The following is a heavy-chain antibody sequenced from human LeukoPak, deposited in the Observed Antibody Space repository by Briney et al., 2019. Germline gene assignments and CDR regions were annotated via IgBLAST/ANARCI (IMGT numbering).Heavy chain of an antibody. V-gene: IGHV4-59*08. CDR3: ARVRSSSWYGEFDY. J-gene: IGHJ4*02. D-gene: IGHD6-13*01. CDR2: IYYSGST. Sequence: SETLSLTCTVSGGSISSYYWSWIRQPPGKGLEWIGYIYYSGSTNYNPSLKSRVTISVDTSKNQFSLKLSSVTAADTAVYYCARVRSSSWYGEFDYWGQGTLVTVSS. CDR1: GGSISSYY.